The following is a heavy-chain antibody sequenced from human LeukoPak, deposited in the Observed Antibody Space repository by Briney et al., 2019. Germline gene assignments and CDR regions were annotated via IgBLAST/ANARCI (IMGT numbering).Heavy chain of an antibody. CDR3: ARGGGSYYEFRIFTPIDY. CDR2: INPNSGGT. Sequence: ASVKVSCKASGYTFTGYYMHWVRQAPGQGLEWMGWINPNSGGTNYAQKFQGRVTMTRDTSISTAYTELSRLRSDDTAVYYCARGGGSYYEFRIFTPIDYWGQGTLVTVSS. J-gene: IGHJ4*02. V-gene: IGHV1-2*02. CDR1: GYTFTGYY. D-gene: IGHD1-26*01.